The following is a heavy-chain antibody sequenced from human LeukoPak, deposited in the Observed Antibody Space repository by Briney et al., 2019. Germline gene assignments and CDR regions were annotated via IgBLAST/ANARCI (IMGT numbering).Heavy chain of an antibody. V-gene: IGHV1-46*01. CDR3: ARDRGDGYNLYWFDP. CDR2: INPSGGST. Sequence: ASVKVSCKASGYTFTSYYMHWVRQAPGQGLEWMGIINPSGGSTSYAQKFQGRVTMTRDMSTSPVYMELSSLRSEDTAVYYCARDRGDGYNLYWFDPWGQGTLVTVSS. CDR1: GYTFTSYY. D-gene: IGHD5-24*01. J-gene: IGHJ5*02.